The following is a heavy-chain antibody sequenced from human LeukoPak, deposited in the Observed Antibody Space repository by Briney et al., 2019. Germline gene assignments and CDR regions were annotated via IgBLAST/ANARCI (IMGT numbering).Heavy chain of an antibody. CDR2: ITGGHYAT. CDR1: GFSFSSFA. CDR3: TKDPNGDYIGAFDP. D-gene: IGHD4-17*01. V-gene: IGHV3-23*01. J-gene: IGHJ5*02. Sequence: GGSLRLSCAASGFSFSSFAMTWVRQAPGKGLEWVSSITGGHYATYNTDSVKGRFTISRDNAKNTLYLQMNSLRADDTAIYYCTKDPNGDYIGAFDPWGQGTLVNVSS.